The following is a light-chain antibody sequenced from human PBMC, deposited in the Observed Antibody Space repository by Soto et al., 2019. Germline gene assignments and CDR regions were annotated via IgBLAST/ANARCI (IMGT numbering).Light chain of an antibody. Sequence: DIVMTQSPLSLPVTPGEPASISCRSSQSLLHNNGYNYLDWYLQKPGQSPQLLIYLGSNRASGVPDRFSGSGSGTDCTLKISRVEADDVGDYYYMQALKTQFTFGPGTKVEIK. CDR1: QSLLHNNGYNY. CDR3: MQALKTQFT. J-gene: IGKJ3*01. CDR2: LGS. V-gene: IGKV2-28*01.